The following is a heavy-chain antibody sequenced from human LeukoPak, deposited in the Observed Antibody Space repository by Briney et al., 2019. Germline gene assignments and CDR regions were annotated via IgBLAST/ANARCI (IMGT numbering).Heavy chain of an antibody. CDR1: GYSFTSYW. J-gene: IGHJ4*02. V-gene: IGHV5-51*01. CDR3: ATGYYDFWSGYYKGIDY. CDR2: IYPGDSDT. D-gene: IGHD3-3*01. Sequence: GESLKISCKGSGYSFTSYWIGWVRQMPGKGLEWMGIIYPGDSDTRYSPSFQGQATISADRSISTAYLQWSSLKASDTAMYYCATGYYDFWSGYYKGIDYWGQGTLVTVSS.